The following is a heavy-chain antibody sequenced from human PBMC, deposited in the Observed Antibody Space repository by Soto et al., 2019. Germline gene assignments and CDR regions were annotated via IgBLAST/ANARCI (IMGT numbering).Heavy chain of an antibody. CDR1: GFTFTDFW. CDR2: INQDGSEK. Sequence: PGGSLRLSCAASGFTFTDFWMAWVRQTPGRGLEWVANINQDGSEKYYADSVKGRFTISRDNSKNTLYLQMNSLRAEDTALYYCARAQYSSSWYPFDYWGQGTLVTVSS. V-gene: IGHV3-7*01. J-gene: IGHJ4*02. D-gene: IGHD6-13*01. CDR3: ARAQYSSSWYPFDY.